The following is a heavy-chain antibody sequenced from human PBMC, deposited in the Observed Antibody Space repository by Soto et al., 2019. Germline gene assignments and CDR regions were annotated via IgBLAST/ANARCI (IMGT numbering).Heavy chain of an antibody. CDR2: TWYDGSNI. CDR1: GFTFSSYG. J-gene: IGHJ6*02. D-gene: IGHD2-15*01. CDR3: ARDPEPYGRGGGCYSLSGGYGMDV. Sequence: QVHLVESGGGVVQPGRSLRLSCAASGFTFSSYGMHWVRQAPGKGLEWVAVTWYDGSNIHYADSVKGRFTISRDNSKNTLXXQXNXPRAEDTAVYCCARDPEPYGRGGGCYSLSGGYGMDVWGQGTTVTVSS. V-gene: IGHV3-33*01.